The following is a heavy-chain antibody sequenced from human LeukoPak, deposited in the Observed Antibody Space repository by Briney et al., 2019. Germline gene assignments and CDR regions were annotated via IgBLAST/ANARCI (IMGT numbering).Heavy chain of an antibody. CDR2: IYYSGYT. Sequence: SETLSLTSTLSHDSISSSTYYWGWIRQPPGKGLEWLGSIYYSGYTYYNPSLKSRVTISVDMYKNQFSLKGASVTAADTAVYYCARHPRVWGSFRDWGQGTLVSVSS. D-gene: IGHD3-16*02. J-gene: IGHJ4*02. V-gene: IGHV4-39*01. CDR3: ARHPRVWGSFRD. CDR1: HDSISSSTYY.